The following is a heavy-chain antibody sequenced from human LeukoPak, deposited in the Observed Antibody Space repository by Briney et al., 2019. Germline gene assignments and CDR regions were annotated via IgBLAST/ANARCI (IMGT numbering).Heavy chain of an antibody. Sequence: SVKVSFKASGCTFTCYFRHWVGPAHGKGLEWMGWINPNSCGTNYAQKFQGRVTMTRDTSISTAYVELSRLRYVDTAVYYCASDSYDSSGYYYGAYYFDYWGQGTLVTVSS. CDR3: ASDSYDSSGYYYGAYYFDY. V-gene: IGHV1-2*02. CDR1: GCTFTCYF. J-gene: IGHJ4*02. D-gene: IGHD3-22*01. CDR2: INPNSCGT.